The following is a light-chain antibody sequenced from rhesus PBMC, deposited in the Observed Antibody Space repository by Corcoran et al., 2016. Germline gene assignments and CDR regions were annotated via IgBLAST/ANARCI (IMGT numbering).Light chain of an antibody. CDR2: EVS. Sequence: QAAPTQSPSVSGSPGPSVTVSCTGTSGDIGCYNRVSWYQQHPGKAPQLMIYEVSKRPSGVADRFSGSKSGNTASLPISGLQAEDEADYYCSSYASSSTSYIFGAGTRLTVL. V-gene: IGLV2-13*03. CDR3: SSYASSSTSYI. J-gene: IGLJ1*01. CDR1: SGDIGCYNR.